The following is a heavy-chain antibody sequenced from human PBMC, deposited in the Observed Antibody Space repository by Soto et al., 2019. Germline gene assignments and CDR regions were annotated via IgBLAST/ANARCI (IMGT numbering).Heavy chain of an antibody. D-gene: IGHD2-2*03. CDR1: GGSISSYY. J-gene: IGHJ5*02. CDR3: ARDLDRGWRWFDP. Sequence: QVQLQESGPGLVKPSETLSLTCTVSGGSISSYYWSWIRQPPGKGLEWIGYIYYSGSTNYNPSLKSRVTISVDTSKNQFSLKLSSVTAADTAVYYCARDLDRGWRWFDPWGQGTLVTVSS. CDR2: IYYSGST. V-gene: IGHV4-59*01.